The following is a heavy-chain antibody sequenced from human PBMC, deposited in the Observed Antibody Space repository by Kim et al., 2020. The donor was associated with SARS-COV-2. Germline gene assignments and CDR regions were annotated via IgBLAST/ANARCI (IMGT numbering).Heavy chain of an antibody. CDR3: ARVTLPAAYKGWYFDL. CDR2: IYHSGST. CDR1: GGSISSGGYS. J-gene: IGHJ2*01. Sequence: SETLSLTCAVSGGSISSGGYSWSWIRQPPGKGLEWIGYIYHSGSTYYNPSLKSRVTISVDRSKNQFSLKLSSVTAADTAVYYCARVTLPAAYKGWYFDLWGRGTLVTVSS. V-gene: IGHV4-30-2*01. D-gene: IGHD2-2*01.